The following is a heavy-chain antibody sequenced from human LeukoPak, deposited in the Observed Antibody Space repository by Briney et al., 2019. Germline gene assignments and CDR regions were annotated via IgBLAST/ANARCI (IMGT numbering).Heavy chain of an antibody. D-gene: IGHD2-2*01. V-gene: IGHV5-51*01. CDR3: ARHEDLSSPFDY. Sequence: GDSLKISCQASGYIFTTYWIAWVGQMPGKGLEWMGIIYPGDSDTRYTPSFMGQVTISADKSTNTAYLQWSSLEASDTAIYFCARHEDLSSPFDYWGQGTLVTVSS. CDR2: IYPGDSDT. CDR1: GYIFTTYW. J-gene: IGHJ4*02.